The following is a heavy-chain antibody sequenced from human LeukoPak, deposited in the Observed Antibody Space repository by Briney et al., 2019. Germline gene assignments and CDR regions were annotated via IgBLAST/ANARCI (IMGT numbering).Heavy chain of an antibody. V-gene: IGHV3-7*01. J-gene: IGHJ5*02. CDR1: GFAFSSYW. D-gene: IGHD5-18*01. CDR2: IKQDGSEK. CDR3: ARQGGYNYALLRNWFDP. Sequence: GGSLRLSCAASGFAFSSYWMSWVRQAPGKGLEWVANIKQDGSEKYYVDSVKGRFTISRDNAKNSLYLQMNSLRAEDTVVYYCARQGGYNYALLRNWFDPWGQGTLVTVSS.